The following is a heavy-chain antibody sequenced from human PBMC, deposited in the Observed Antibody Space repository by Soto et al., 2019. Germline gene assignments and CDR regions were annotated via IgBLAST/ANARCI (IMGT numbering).Heavy chain of an antibody. CDR2: ISTYNGNT. Sequence: QVQLVQSGAEVKKPGASVKVSCKASGYTFTTYDISWVRQAPGQGLEWMGRISTYNGNTNYPHNLQGRLTMTTDTPPTTAYMELRSLRSDGTAVYYCARDPYHVLMVHAQSLDGMELWGQGTTVTDSS. CDR1: GYTFTTYD. D-gene: IGHD2-8*01. J-gene: IGHJ6*02. CDR3: ARDPYHVLMVHAQSLDGMEL. V-gene: IGHV1-18*01.